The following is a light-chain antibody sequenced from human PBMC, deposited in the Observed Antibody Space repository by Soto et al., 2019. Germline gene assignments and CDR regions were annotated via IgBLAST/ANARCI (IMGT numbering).Light chain of an antibody. CDR2: SAS. CDR3: QQANTFPYT. V-gene: IGKV1-12*01. Sequence: DIQMTQSPSSVSASVGDRVTITCRASQAISSWLAWYQQKPGKAPNLLIFSASSLESGVPSRFSGSGSGTEFTLTISSLQPEDFATYYCQQANTFPYTFGQGTKLEIK. CDR1: QAISSW. J-gene: IGKJ2*01.